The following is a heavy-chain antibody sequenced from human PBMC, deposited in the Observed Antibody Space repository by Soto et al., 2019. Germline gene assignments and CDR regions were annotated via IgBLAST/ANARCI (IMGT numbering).Heavy chain of an antibody. J-gene: IGHJ6*02. D-gene: IGHD3-16*01. Sequence: GGSLRLSCAASGFTSSSYGMHWVRQAPGKGLEWVAVIWYDGSNKYYADSVKGRFTISRDNSKNTLYLQMNSLRAEDTAVYYWAREGGYGSGESIDVWGQGTTLTVSS. CDR1: GFTSSSYG. CDR2: IWYDGSNK. V-gene: IGHV3-33*01. CDR3: AREGGYGSGESIDV.